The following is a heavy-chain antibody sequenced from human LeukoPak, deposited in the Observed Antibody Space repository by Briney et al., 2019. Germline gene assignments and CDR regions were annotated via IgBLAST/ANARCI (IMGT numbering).Heavy chain of an antibody. V-gene: IGHV3-30*02. CDR1: GFTFSSYG. Sequence: TGGSLRLSCAASGFTFSSYGMHWVRQAPGKGLEWVAVIWYGGSNKYYADSVKGRFTISRDNSKNTLYLQMNSLRAEDTAVYYCAKGGYYDSSGYLHFDYWGQGTLVTVSS. CDR3: AKGGYYDSSGYLHFDY. CDR2: IWYGGSNK. J-gene: IGHJ4*02. D-gene: IGHD3-22*01.